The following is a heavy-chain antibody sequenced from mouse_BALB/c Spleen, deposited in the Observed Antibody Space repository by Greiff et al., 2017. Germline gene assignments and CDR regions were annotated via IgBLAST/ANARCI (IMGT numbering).Heavy chain of an antibody. J-gene: IGHJ4*01. CDR1: GFTFSSYA. V-gene: IGHV5-6-5*01. Sequence: EVKLQESGGGLVKPGGSLKLSCAASGFTFSSYAMSWVRQTPEKRLEWVASISSGGSTYYPDSVKGRFTISRDNSRNILYLQMSSLRSEDTAMYYCASYGRRYAMDYWGQGTSVTVSS. D-gene: IGHD1-1*01. CDR2: ISSGGST. CDR3: ASYGRRYAMDY.